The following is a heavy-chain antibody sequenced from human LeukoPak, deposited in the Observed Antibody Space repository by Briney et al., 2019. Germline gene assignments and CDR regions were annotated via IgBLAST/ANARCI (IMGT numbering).Heavy chain of an antibody. J-gene: IGHJ4*02. D-gene: IGHD2-2*01. Sequence: PSETLSLTCTVSGGSISSGGYYWSWIRQPPGKGLEWIGYIYNSGSTYYNPSLKSRVTISVDRSKNQFSLKLSSVTAADTAVYYCARLRRGVVPAAVARLARDWGQGSLVTVSS. CDR2: IYNSGST. V-gene: IGHV4-30-2*01. CDR1: GGSISSGGYY. CDR3: ARLRRGVVPAAVARLARD.